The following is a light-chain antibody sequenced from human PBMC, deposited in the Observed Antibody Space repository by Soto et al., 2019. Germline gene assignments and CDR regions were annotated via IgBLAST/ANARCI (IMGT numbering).Light chain of an antibody. Sequence: SALTQPASVYGSPGQSITISCSNVGTYGVVSWYQQHPGKVPKLLIYDGTQRPSAVSDRFSGSKSANTASLTISGLQADDEADYYCSLDAGRNTYVFGTGTKVTVL. CDR1: NVGTYGV. CDR3: SLDAGRNTYV. J-gene: IGLJ1*01. CDR2: DGT. V-gene: IGLV2-23*01.